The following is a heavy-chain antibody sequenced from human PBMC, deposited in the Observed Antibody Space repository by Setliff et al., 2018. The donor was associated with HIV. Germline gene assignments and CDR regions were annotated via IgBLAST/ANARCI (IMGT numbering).Heavy chain of an antibody. D-gene: IGHD5-12*01. CDR2: TIPIFGTA. J-gene: IGHJ3*02. CDR1: GGTFSSYA. CDR3: ASVEMATISAFDI. V-gene: IGHV1-69*13. Sequence: ASVKVSCKASGGTFSSYAISWVRQAPGQGLEWMGGTIPIFGTANYAQKFQGRVTITADESTSTAYMELSSLRSEDTAVYYCASVEMATISAFDIWGQGTMVTVSS.